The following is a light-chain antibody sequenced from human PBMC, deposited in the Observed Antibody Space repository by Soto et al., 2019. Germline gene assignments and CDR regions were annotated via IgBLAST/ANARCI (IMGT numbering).Light chain of an antibody. CDR2: KAS. CDR3: QHCDRYCT. CDR1: KSISTS. J-gene: IGKJ1*01. V-gene: IGKV1-5*03. Sequence: DIQMTQSPSSLSASVGDRVTITCRASKSISTSLAWYQHKPGKAPKVLIYKASSLESGVPSRFRGSGSGTEFTLTISIPQPDDFAKYYCQHCDRYCTFGQGTNVDSK.